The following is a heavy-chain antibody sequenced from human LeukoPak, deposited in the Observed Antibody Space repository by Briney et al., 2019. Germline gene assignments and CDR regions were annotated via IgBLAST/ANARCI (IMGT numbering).Heavy chain of an antibody. CDR2: ISGSGGST. J-gene: IGHJ4*02. V-gene: IGHV3-23*01. D-gene: IGHD6-6*01. CDR3: AKVRGSSSSAWDY. CDR1: GFTFSSYW. Sequence: GGSLRLSCAASGFTFSSYWMHWVRQAPGKGLEWVSAISGSGGSTYYADSVKGRFTISRDNSKNTLYLQMNSLRAEDTAVYYCAKVRGSSSSAWDYWGQGTLATVSS.